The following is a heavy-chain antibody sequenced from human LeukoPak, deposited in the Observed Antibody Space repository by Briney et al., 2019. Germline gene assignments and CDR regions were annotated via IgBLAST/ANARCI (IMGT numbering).Heavy chain of an antibody. CDR1: GYTFTGYY. CDR2: INPNSGGT. V-gene: IGHV1-2*04. D-gene: IGHD6-13*01. Sequence: GASVNVSCKASGYTFTGYYMHWVRQAPGQGLEWMGRINPNSGGTNYAQKFQGWVTMTRDTSISTAYMELSRLRSDDTAVYYCARGAYSSSWYKSEFYPVKYGMDVWGQGTTVTVSS. J-gene: IGHJ6*02. CDR3: ARGAYSSSWYKSEFYPVKYGMDV.